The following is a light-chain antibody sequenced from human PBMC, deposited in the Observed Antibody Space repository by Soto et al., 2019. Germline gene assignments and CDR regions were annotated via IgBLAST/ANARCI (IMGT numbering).Light chain of an antibody. CDR2: GTS. CDR1: QTVSRMY. J-gene: IGKJ1*01. V-gene: IGKV3-20*01. CDR3: QQYEDVVT. Sequence: EILLTQSPVTLSLSPGERATLSCRASQTVSRMYLSWFQQKPGQAPRLLIYGTSTRAAGIPDRLSGSGSGTDFTLTIRRLEPEDVAVYYCQQYEDVVTFGQGTKVDIK.